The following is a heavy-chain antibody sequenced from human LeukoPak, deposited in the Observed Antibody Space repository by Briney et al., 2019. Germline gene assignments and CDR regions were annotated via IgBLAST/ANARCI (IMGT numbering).Heavy chain of an antibody. J-gene: IGHJ4*02. Sequence: ASVKVSCKASGYTFTSYAISWVRQAPGQGLEWMGWISAYNGNTNYAQKLQGRVTMTTDTSTSTAYMELRSLRSDDTAVYYCARDRTYSSSPHFDYWGQGTLVTVSS. V-gene: IGHV1-18*01. CDR1: GYTFTSYA. D-gene: IGHD6-6*01. CDR2: ISAYNGNT. CDR3: ARDRTYSSSPHFDY.